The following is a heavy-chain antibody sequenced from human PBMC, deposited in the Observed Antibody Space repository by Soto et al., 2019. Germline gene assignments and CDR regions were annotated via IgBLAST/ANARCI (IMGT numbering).Heavy chain of an antibody. Sequence: GGSLRLSCAASGFTFSSYSMNWVRQAPGKGLEWVSSISSSSSYIYYADSVKGRFTISRDNAKNSLYLQMNSLRAEDTAVYYCARDPGYSSSWREFFDYWGQGTLVTVSS. D-gene: IGHD6-13*01. V-gene: IGHV3-21*01. J-gene: IGHJ4*02. CDR3: ARDPGYSSSWREFFDY. CDR1: GFTFSSYS. CDR2: ISSSSSYI.